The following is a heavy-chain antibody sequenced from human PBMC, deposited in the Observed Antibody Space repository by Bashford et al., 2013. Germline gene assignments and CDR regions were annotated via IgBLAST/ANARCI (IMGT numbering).Heavy chain of an antibody. CDR3: ARDLVAAAGTRARYYYYYMDV. Sequence: VRQAPGKGLEWVSAISGSGGSTYYADSVKGRFTISRDNSKNTLYLQMNSLRAEDTAVYYCARDLVAAAGTRARYYYYYMDVWGKGTTVTVSS. J-gene: IGHJ6*03. D-gene: IGHD6-13*01. V-gene: IGHV3-23*01. CDR2: ISGSGGST.